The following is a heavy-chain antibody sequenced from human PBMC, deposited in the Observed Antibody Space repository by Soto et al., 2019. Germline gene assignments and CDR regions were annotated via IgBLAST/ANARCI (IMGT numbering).Heavy chain of an antibody. CDR2: LYYSGNT. D-gene: IGHD2-15*01. CDR3: ARGGGSTFNWFDP. CDR1: GGSISSFNYF. J-gene: IGHJ5*02. V-gene: IGHV4-39*01. Sequence: QLQLQESGPGLVKPSETLSLTCTVSGGSISSFNYFWGWIRQPPGKGLEWIGSLYYSGNTYYNPSLQSRGTISVDTSKKQCTLTLRSVTAAGTAVYYCARGGGSTFNWFDPWGQGTLVTVSP.